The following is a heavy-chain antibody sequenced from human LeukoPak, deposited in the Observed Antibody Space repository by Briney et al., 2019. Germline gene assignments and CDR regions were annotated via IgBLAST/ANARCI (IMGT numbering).Heavy chain of an antibody. CDR2: IYNSGST. CDR3: ARGLTGEAGY. CDR1: GGSISSYY. Sequence: SETLSLTCTVSGGSISSYYWSWIRQPPGKGLEWIGYIYNSGSTNYNPSLKSRVTISVDTSKNQFSLKLSSVTTADTAVYYCARGLTGEAGYWGQGTLVTVSS. J-gene: IGHJ4*02. V-gene: IGHV4-59*01.